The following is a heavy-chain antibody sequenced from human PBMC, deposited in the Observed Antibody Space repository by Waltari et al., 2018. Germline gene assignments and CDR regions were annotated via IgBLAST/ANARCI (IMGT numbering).Heavy chain of an antibody. J-gene: IGHJ4*02. V-gene: IGHV3-30*03. CDR2: ISFDGSNK. Sequence: QVQLVDSGGGVVETGGALRLTCAASGFSLGSYAIYWVRQAPGKGLEWVSLISFDGSNKNHADSVRGRFTISRDSSKVYLEMNSLRPEDTAIYYCARGPGGYSGFFDYWGQGILVTVSS. CDR3: ARGPGGYSGFFDY. D-gene: IGHD5-12*01. CDR1: GFSLGSYA.